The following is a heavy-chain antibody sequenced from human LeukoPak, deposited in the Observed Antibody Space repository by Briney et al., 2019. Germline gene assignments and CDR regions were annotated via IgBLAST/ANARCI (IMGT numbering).Heavy chain of an antibody. CDR3: AKAASSSWPSYYYGMDV. J-gene: IGHJ6*02. D-gene: IGHD6-13*01. CDR1: GFTFNSYA. Sequence: PGGSLRLSCAASGFTFNSYAMNWVRQAPGKGLEWVSVITGSGGNTYYADSVKGWFTISKDNSKNTVYLQMSSLRVDDTAVYYCAKAASSSWPSYYYGMDVWGQGTTVTVSS. CDR2: ITGSGGNT. V-gene: IGHV3-23*01.